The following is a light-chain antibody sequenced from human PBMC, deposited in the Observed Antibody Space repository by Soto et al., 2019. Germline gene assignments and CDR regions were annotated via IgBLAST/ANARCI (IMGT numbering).Light chain of an antibody. CDR2: AAS. V-gene: IGKV1-39*01. Sequence: DSQMTQSPSSLSASIGDRVTITCLASQTISRYLNWYQQKPGRAPYLLSYAASSLHSGVPSRFSVSGSGTDFTLTITRLQPEDFATYYCQQSFSIPWTFGQGTKVDIK. J-gene: IGKJ1*01. CDR3: QQSFSIPWT. CDR1: QTISRY.